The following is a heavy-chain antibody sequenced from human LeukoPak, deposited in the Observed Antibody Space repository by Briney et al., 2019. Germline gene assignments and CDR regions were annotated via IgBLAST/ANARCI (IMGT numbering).Heavy chain of an antibody. V-gene: IGHV3-30*18. CDR2: ISYDGSNK. CDR1: GFTFSSYG. Sequence: GGSLRLSCAASGFTFSSYGMHWVRQAPGKGLEWVAVISYDGSNKYYADSVKGRFTISRDNSKNTLYLQMNSLRAEDTAVYYCAKRRDYFDFWGQGTLVTVSS. CDR3: AKRRDYFDF. J-gene: IGHJ4*02.